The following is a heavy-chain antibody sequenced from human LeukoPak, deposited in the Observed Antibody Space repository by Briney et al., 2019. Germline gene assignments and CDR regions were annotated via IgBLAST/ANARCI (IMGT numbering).Heavy chain of an antibody. D-gene: IGHD6-13*01. CDR3: ATKIAAAEGSNWFYL. CDR1: GYTFTSYG. V-gene: IGHV1-18*01. Sequence: ASVKVSCKASGYTFTSYGISRVRQAPGHGLEWMGWINAYNGNTNYAQKLQGRVTMTTNTSSSTAYMELRSLISADTAVNYWATKIAAAEGSNWFYLWGQGTRATVSS. J-gene: IGHJ5*02. CDR2: INAYNGNT.